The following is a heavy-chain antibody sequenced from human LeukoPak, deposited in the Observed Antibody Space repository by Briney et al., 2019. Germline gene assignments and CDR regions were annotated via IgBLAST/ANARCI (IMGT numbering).Heavy chain of an antibody. CDR1: GFTFSNFA. D-gene: IGHD5-18*01. CDR3: AKALASYINGSDY. CDR2: ISGSIGST. V-gene: IGHV3-23*01. Sequence: GGSLRLSCAASGFTFSNFAMNWVRQAPGKGLEWVSTISGSIGSTHYADSVKGRFTISRDDSKNTLCLQMNSLRAEDTAVYYCAKALASYINGSDYWGQGTLVTVSS. J-gene: IGHJ4*02.